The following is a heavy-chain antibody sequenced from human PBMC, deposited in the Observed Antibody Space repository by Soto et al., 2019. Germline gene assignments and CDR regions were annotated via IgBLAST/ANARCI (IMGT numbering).Heavy chain of an antibody. CDR3: AKDPRITMVRGVRGPFDY. D-gene: IGHD3-10*01. V-gene: IGHV3-23*01. Sequence: GESLKISCAASGFTFSSYALCWVRQAPGKGLEWVSAISGSGFSTYYADSVKGRFTISRDNSKNTLYLQMNSLRAEDTAVYYCAKDPRITMVRGVRGPFDYWGQGTLVTVSS. J-gene: IGHJ4*02. CDR2: ISGSGFST. CDR1: GFTFSSYA.